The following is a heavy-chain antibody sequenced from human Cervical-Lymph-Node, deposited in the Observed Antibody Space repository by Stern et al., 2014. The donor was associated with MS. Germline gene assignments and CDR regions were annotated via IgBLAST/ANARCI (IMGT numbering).Heavy chain of an antibody. V-gene: IGHV4-59*02. CDR3: ARNDYNKGEAGFDP. CDR1: GASVTSYY. Sequence: QVQLQESGPGLVKPSETLSLTCGVSGASVTSYYWTWMRQPPGKGLEWIGCISFTGGTNYNPSLKSRVTMSVDTSKNQVSLKLSSVTAADTAVYYCARNDYNKGEAGFDPWGQGTLVTVSS. CDR2: ISFTGGT. D-gene: IGHD3-10*01. J-gene: IGHJ5*02.